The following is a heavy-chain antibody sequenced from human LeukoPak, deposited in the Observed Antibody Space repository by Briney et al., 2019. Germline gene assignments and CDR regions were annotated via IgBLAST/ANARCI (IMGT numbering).Heavy chain of an antibody. CDR3: TTEID. Sequence: PGGSLRLSCAASGFTFINAWMSWVRQAPGKGLEWVGRIKSKTDGGTTAYAAPVKGRFTISRDDSKNPLYSQMNRPKTQETAVDYWTTEIDWGQGTLVTVSS. CDR1: GFTFINAW. CDR2: IKSKTDGGTT. V-gene: IGHV3-15*01. J-gene: IGHJ4*02.